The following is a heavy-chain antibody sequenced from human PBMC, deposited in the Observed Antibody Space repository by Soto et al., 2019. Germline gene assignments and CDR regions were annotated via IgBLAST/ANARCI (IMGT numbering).Heavy chain of an antibody. CDR1: GFTFSSYA. CDR2: ISGSGGST. J-gene: IGHJ6*02. Sequence: GGSLRLSCAASGFTFSSYAMSWVRQAPGKGLEWVSAISGSGGSTYYADSVKGRFTISRDNSKNTLYLQMNSLRAEDTAVYYCAKLVAPVWDYYYGMDVWGQGTTVTVSS. CDR3: AKLVAPVWDYYYGMDV. V-gene: IGHV3-23*01. D-gene: IGHD2-2*01.